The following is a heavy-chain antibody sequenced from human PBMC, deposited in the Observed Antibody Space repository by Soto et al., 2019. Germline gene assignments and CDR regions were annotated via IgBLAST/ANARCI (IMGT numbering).Heavy chain of an antibody. J-gene: IGHJ4*02. CDR1: GFTFSSYS. CDR2: ISSSSSTI. Sequence: GGSLRLSCAASGFTFSSYSMNWVRQAPGKGLAWVSYISSSSSTIYYADSVKGRLTISRDNAKNSLYLQMNSLRVEDTAVYYCARDTSTTPIDHWGQGTLVTVSS. D-gene: IGHD5-12*01. CDR3: ARDTSTTPIDH. V-gene: IGHV3-48*01.